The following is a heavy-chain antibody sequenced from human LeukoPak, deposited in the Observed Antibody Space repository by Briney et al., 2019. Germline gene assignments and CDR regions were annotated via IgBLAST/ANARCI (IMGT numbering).Heavy chain of an antibody. V-gene: IGHV3-23*01. CDR2: ISGSGGST. D-gene: IGHD3-16*01. CDR1: GFTFSSYA. CDR3: AKDPASAVLGLIFWFDP. J-gene: IGHJ5*02. Sequence: PGGSLRLSCAASGFTFSSYAMSWVRQAPGKGLEWVSAISGSGGSTYYADSVKGRFTISRDNSKNTLYLQMNSLRAEDTAVYYCAKDPASAVLGLIFWFDPWGQGTLVTVSS.